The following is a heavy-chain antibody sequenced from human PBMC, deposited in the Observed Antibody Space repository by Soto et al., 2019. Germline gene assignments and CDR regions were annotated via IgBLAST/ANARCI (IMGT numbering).Heavy chain of an antibody. CDR2: FNIGNGNT. CDR1: GYTFTSYS. D-gene: IGHD7-27*01. V-gene: IGHV1-3*04. CDR3: ARDSWGFDY. Sequence: SSVKVACKASGYTFTSYSMDWVRQAPGQRLEWVGWFNIGNGNTEFSQKFQGRVTITRDTSASTDYMELSSLTSEDTAVYYCARDSWGFDYWGQGTLVTVSS. J-gene: IGHJ4*02.